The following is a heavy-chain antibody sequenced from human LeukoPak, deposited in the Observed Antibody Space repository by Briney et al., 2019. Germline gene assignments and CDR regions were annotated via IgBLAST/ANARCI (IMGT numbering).Heavy chain of an antibody. J-gene: IGHJ4*02. CDR2: IWYDGSNK. CDR1: GFTFSSYG. Sequence: GGSLRLSCAASGFTFSSYGMHWVRQAPGKGLEWVAVIWYDGSNKYYADSVKGRFTISRDNSKNTLYLQMNSLRAEDTAVYYCAKRGLYGDYFDYWGQGTLVTVSS. D-gene: IGHD4-17*01. V-gene: IGHV3-33*06. CDR3: AKRGLYGDYFDY.